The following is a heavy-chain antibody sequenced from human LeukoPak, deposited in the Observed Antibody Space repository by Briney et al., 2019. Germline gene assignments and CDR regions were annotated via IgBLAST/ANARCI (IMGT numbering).Heavy chain of an antibody. J-gene: IGHJ4*01. CDR1: GYTFTSHG. Sequence: ASVKVSCKASGYTFTSHGITWVRQAPGQGLEWLGWINIYNGNTNYVQNLQGRVTLTTDTSTSTAYMELRSLRSDDTAVYYCAREFPGLFPTAPRGYYFDYWGQEPWSPSPQ. CDR3: AREFPGLFPTAPRGYYFDY. CDR2: INIYNGNT. V-gene: IGHV1-18*01. D-gene: IGHD1-1*01.